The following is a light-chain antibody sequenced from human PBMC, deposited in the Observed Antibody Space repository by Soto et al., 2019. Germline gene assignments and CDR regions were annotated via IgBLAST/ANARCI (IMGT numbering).Light chain of an antibody. Sequence: IQMTQSPSSLSASVGDRVTITCRASRSIGTYLYWYQHKAGKAPKLLIYTASNLQSGVPSRFRGSRSGTEFTLTVSSLRPEDFATYYCLQDHDDSWTFGQGTKVDIK. CDR3: LQDHDDSWT. V-gene: IGKV1-6*01. J-gene: IGKJ1*01. CDR2: TAS. CDR1: RSIGTY.